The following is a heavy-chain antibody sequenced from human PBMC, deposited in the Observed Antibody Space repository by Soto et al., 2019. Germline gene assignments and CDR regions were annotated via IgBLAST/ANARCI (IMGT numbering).Heavy chain of an antibody. CDR1: GFIFNDYV. J-gene: IGHJ6*02. V-gene: IGHV3-23*01. CDR3: VRDGAGSTCPCMDV. Sequence: EVHLLESGGGLVQPGGSLRLSCAASGFIFNDYVLTWVRQAPGKGLAWVSSVGPRQDDTYNVDSVRVRFTVSKDNSRSTVYLQINSLRAEDTATYFCVRDGAGSTCPCMDVWGRGSTVTV. D-gene: IGHD1-1*01. CDR2: VGPRQDDT.